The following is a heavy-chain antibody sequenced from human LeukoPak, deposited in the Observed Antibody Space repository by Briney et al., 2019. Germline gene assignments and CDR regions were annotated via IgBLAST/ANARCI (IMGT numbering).Heavy chain of an antibody. CDR3: ARDPGVVVISGAFDI. CDR2: ISAYNGNT. V-gene: IGHV1-18*01. Sequence: GESLKISCKGSGYSFTSYGISWVRQAPGQGLEWMGWISAYNGNTNYAQKLQGRVTMTTDTSTSTAYMELRSLRSDDTAVYYCARDPGVVVISGAFDIWGQGTMVTVSS. D-gene: IGHD3-22*01. J-gene: IGHJ3*02. CDR1: GYSFTSYG.